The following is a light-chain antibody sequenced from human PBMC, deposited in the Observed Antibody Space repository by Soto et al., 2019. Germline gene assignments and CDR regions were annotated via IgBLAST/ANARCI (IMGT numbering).Light chain of an antibody. V-gene: IGLV2-23*01. CDR2: EGS. CDR1: SSDVGSYNL. J-gene: IGLJ2*01. Sequence: QSVLTQPASVSGSPGQSITISCTGTSSDVGSYNLVSWYQQHPGKAPKLMIYEGSKRPSGVSNRFSGSKSGNTASLTISGLQGEDEADYYCCSYAGFSVGFGGGTKLT. CDR3: CSYAGFSVG.